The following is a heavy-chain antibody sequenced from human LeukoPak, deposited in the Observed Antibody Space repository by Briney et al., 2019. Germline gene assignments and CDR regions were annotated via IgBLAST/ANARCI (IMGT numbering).Heavy chain of an antibody. V-gene: IGHV1-18*01. J-gene: IGHJ6*03. CDR3: ARVIAAAGMFHYYMDV. Sequence: ASVKVSCKASGYTLTSYGISWVRQAPGQGLEWMGWISAYNGNTNYAQKLQGRVTMPTDTSTSTAYMELRSLRSDDTAVYYCARVIAAAGMFHYYMDVWGKGTTVTVSS. D-gene: IGHD6-13*01. CDR1: GYTLTSYG. CDR2: ISAYNGNT.